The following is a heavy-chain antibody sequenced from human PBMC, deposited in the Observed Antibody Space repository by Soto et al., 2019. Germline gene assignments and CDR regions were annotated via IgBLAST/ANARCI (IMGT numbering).Heavy chain of an antibody. CDR2: MSFDGNSK. V-gene: IGHV3-30-3*01. D-gene: IGHD2-21*01. CDR1: GFTFRSYS. J-gene: IGHJ4*02. CDR3: ARGRSVIDHDDFEY. Sequence: QVQLVESGGGVVQPGRSLRLSCAASGFTFRSYSMHWVRQAPGKGLEWVAAMSFDGNSKYFADSVKGRFTISRDNSKNTLSLQMNSLGADDSAVYYCARGRSVIDHDDFEYWGQGTLVTVSS.